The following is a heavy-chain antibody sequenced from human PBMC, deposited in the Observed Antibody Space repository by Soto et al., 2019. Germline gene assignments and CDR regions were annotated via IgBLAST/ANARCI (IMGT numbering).Heavy chain of an antibody. J-gene: IGHJ5*02. V-gene: IGHV4-59*01. CDR3: ARGPRSNWFDP. CDR1: GGSISNYY. CDR2: IYYSGST. Sequence: SETLSLTCTVSGGSISNYYWSWIRQPPGKGLEWIGYIYYSGSTNYNPSLRSRLTISVDTSKNQFSLRLNSVTAADTAVYYCARGPRSNWFDPWGQGTLVTVSS.